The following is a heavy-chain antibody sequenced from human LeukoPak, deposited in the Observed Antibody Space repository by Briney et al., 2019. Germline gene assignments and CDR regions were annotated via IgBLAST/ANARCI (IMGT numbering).Heavy chain of an antibody. J-gene: IGHJ5*02. D-gene: IGHD3-10*01. Sequence: ASVKVSCKASGYTFTGYYMHWVRQAPGQGLGWMGWINPNSGGTNYAQKFQGRVTMTRDTSISTAYMEPSRLRSDDTAVYYCAWGYGSGSYYNAWGQGTLVTVYS. CDR1: GYTFTGYY. V-gene: IGHV1-2*02. CDR2: INPNSGGT. CDR3: AWGYGSGSYYNA.